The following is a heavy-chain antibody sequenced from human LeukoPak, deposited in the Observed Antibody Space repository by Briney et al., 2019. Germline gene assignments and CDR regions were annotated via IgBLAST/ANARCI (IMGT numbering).Heavy chain of an antibody. V-gene: IGHV4-39*01. J-gene: IGHJ4*02. CDR2: IYYSGST. Sequence: PSETLSLTCTVSGGSISSSTYYWGWIRQPPGKGLEWIGSIYYSGSTYYNPSLKSRVTISVDTSKNQFSLKLSSVTAADTAVYSCASIRSDYSLSDYWGQGTLVTVSS. CDR3: ASIRSDYSLSDY. D-gene: IGHD3-22*01. CDR1: GGSISSSTYY.